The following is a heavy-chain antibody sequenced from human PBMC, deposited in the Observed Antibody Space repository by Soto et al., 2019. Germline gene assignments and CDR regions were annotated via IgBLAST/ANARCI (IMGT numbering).Heavy chain of an antibody. Sequence: SETLSLTCTVSGGSVSSSSYYWGWVRQPPGKGLEWIGSVYYSGSTYYNPSLESRVTISVDKSKNQFSLKLMSLSAADTAVYYCGSFERLAPLQYSIDFWGQRVLVTVFS. V-gene: IGHV4-39*01. D-gene: IGHD4-4*01. CDR1: GGSVSSSSYY. J-gene: IGHJ4*02. CDR3: GSFERLAPLQYSIDF. CDR2: VYYSGST.